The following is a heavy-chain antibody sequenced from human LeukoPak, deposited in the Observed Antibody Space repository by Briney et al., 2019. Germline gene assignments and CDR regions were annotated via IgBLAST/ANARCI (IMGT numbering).Heavy chain of an antibody. D-gene: IGHD3-16*02. CDR1: GFSVSTDH. J-gene: IGHJ4*02. Sequence: GGSLRPSCAASGFSVSTDHMSWVRQAPGKGLECVSLLYADGGTYYADSVKGRFTFSRGTSKNTLSLQLNSLRAEDTAVYYCARVWELSFDYWGQGTLVTVSS. V-gene: IGHV3-53*01. CDR2: LYADGGT. CDR3: ARVWELSFDY.